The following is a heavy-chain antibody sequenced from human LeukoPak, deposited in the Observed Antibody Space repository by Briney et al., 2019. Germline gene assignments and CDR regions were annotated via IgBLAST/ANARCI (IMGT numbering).Heavy chain of an antibody. CDR3: ARGGRGYCTSSSCYFDY. J-gene: IGHJ4*02. V-gene: IGHV6-1*01. CDR1: GDSVSSTA. Sequence: SQTLSLTCAISGDSVSSTAWDWIRQSPSRGLEWLGRTYYRSKWYNDYAVSVKSRITINPDTSKNQFSLQLNSVTPEDTAVYYCARGGRGYCTSSSCYFDYWGQGTLVTVSS. CDR2: TYYRSKWYN. D-gene: IGHD2-2*01.